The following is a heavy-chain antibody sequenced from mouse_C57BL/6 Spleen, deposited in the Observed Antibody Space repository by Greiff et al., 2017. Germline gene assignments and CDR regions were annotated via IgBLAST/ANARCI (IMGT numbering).Heavy chain of an antibody. Sequence: DVMLVESGEGLVKPGGSLKLSCAASGFTFSSYAMSWVRQTPEKRLEWVAYISSGGDYIYYADTVKGRFTISRDNARNTLYLQMSSLKSEDTAMYYCTRGDGYYYWYFDVWGTGTTVTVSS. J-gene: IGHJ1*03. D-gene: IGHD2-3*01. CDR3: TRGDGYYYWYFDV. V-gene: IGHV5-9-1*02. CDR1: GFTFSSYA. CDR2: ISSGGDYI.